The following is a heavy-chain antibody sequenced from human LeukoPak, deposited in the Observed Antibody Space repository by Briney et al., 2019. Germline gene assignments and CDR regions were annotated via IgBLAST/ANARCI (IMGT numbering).Heavy chain of an antibody. V-gene: IGHV3-21*01. D-gene: IGHD4-17*01. CDR2: ISSSSSYI. J-gene: IGHJ3*02. CDR3: ARDKYGDDAFDI. Sequence: KPGGSLRLSCAASGFTFSSYSMNWVRQAPGKGLEWVSSISSSSSYIYYADSVKGRFTISRDNAKNSLYLQMNSLRAEETAVYYCARDKYGDDAFDIWGQGTMVTVSS. CDR1: GFTFSSYS.